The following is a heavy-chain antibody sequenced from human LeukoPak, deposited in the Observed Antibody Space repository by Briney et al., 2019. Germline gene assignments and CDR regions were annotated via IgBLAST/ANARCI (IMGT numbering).Heavy chain of an antibody. J-gene: IGHJ5*02. CDR3: ARQEESGTYYGWFDP. V-gene: IGHV1-18*01. CDR2: ISARNGNT. D-gene: IGHD1-26*01. CDR1: GYTFTKYG. Sequence: ASVKVSCKTSGYTFTKYGITWVRQAPGQGLEWMGWISARNGNTKYGKRFQGRVTMSTDTTTSTAYMELRSITSDDTAVYYCARQEESGTYYGWFDPWGQGTLVTVSS.